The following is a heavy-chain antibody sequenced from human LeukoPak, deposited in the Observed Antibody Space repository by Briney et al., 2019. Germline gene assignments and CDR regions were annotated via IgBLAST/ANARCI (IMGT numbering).Heavy chain of an antibody. CDR3: ANPNYYDSRGHYSGDF. Sequence: QAGGSLRLSCAASGFTFSRYGMHWVRQAPGKGLEWVAVISYDGRNKYYAVSVKGRFTISRDNSKNTLYLQMNSLRADDTAVYYWANPNYYDSRGHYSGDFWGQGTLVTVSS. V-gene: IGHV3-30*18. CDR1: GFTFSRYG. D-gene: IGHD3-22*01. CDR2: ISYDGRNK. J-gene: IGHJ4*02.